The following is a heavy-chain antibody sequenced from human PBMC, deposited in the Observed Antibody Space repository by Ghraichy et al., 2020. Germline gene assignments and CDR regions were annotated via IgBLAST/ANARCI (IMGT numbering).Heavy chain of an antibody. V-gene: IGHV3-74*01. CDR1: GFTFSSYW. J-gene: IGHJ6*02. CDR3: ASVNVAGSHEIYYYYYGMDV. Sequence: GGSLRLSCAASGFTFSSYWMHWVRQAPGKGLVWVSRINSDGSSTSYADSVKGRFTISRDNAKNTLYLQMNSLRAEDTAVYYCASVNVAGSHEIYYYYYGMDVWGQGTTVTVSS. D-gene: IGHD6-19*01. CDR2: INSDGSST.